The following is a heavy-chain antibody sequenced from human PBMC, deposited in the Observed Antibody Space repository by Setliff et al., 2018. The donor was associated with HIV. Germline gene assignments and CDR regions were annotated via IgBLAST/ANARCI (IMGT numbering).Heavy chain of an antibody. J-gene: IGHJ6*02. CDR2: FSYSEST. D-gene: IGHD3-10*01. CDR3: ARARYIVIRGDAGMDV. Sequence: PSQTLSLTCAVYGGSFSGFYWNWVRQPPGKGLEWIGSFSYSESTYYNPSLKSRVTISVDTSKNQVSLKLSSVTASDTAVYYCARARYIVIRGDAGMDVWGPGTTVTVSS. CDR1: GGSFSGFY. V-gene: IGHV4-34*01.